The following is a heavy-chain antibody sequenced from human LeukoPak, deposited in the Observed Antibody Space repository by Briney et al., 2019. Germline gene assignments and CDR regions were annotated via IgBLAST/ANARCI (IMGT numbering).Heavy chain of an antibody. V-gene: IGHV4-59*01. Sequence: SETLSLTCTVSGGSISSYYWSWLRQPPGKGLDWVGYIYYSGSTNHNPSLKSRVTISVDTSKSQVSLKLSSVTAADTAVYYCARGRVRLAAAGTNWFDPWGQGTLVTVSS. D-gene: IGHD6-13*01. CDR1: GGSISSYY. CDR2: IYYSGST. CDR3: ARGRVRLAAAGTNWFDP. J-gene: IGHJ5*02.